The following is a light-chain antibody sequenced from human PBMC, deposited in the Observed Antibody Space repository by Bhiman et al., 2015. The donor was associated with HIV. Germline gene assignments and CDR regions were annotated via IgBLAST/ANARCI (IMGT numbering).Light chain of an antibody. CDR3: QGWDSSTVV. CDR1: NIGSKS. Sequence: SYELTQPPSVSVPPGKTASITCGGNNIGSKSVHWYQQKPGQAPVVVIYQDNKRPSGIPERISGSNSGNTATLTISGTQPMDEADYYCQGWDSSTVVFGGGTKLTVL. J-gene: IGLJ2*01. CDR2: QDN. V-gene: IGLV3-21*01.